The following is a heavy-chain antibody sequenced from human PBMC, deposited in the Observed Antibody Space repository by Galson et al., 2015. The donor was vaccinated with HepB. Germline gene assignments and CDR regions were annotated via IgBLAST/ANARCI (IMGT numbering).Heavy chain of an antibody. J-gene: IGHJ2*01. CDR1: GFTFSSYG. D-gene: IGHD4-17*01. CDR2: IWYDGSNK. CDR3: ARDRVLRSLGYWYFDL. Sequence: SLRLSCAASGFTFSSYGMHWVRPAPGKGLEWVAVIWYDGSNKYYADSVKGRFTISRDNFKKMVYLQMNSLRAEDTAVYYCARDRVLRSLGYWYFDLWGRGTLVTVSS. V-gene: IGHV3-33*08.